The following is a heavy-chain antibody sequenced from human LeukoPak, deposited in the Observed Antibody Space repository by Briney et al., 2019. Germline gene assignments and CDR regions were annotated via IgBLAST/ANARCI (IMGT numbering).Heavy chain of an antibody. CDR1: DGSFSGYY. CDR3: ARGGTSCTSSSCYVPRVSSYYYGLDV. V-gene: IGHV4-34*01. Sequence: SETLSLTCVVYDGSFSGYYWNWIRQPPGRGLEWIGGINHIGSTNYNPSLRSRVTISVDTSKNQFSLKLTSVTAADTAVYYYARGGTSCTSSSCYVPRVSSYYYGLDVWGQGTTVTVSS. CDR2: INHIGST. D-gene: IGHD2-2*01. J-gene: IGHJ6*01.